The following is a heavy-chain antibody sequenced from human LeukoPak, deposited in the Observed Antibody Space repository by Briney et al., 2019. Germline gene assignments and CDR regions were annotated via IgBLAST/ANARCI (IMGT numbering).Heavy chain of an antibody. J-gene: IGHJ1*01. CDR1: GYTFTSYG. CDR2: INPSGGST. CDR3: AKEEGYYYDSGGYYAEYFQH. Sequence: ASVKVSCKASGYTFTSYGISWVRQAPGQGLEWMGIINPSGGSTSYAQKFQGRVTMTRDTSTSTVYMELSSLRSEDTAVYYCAKEEGYYYDSGGYYAEYFQHWGQGTLVTVSS. V-gene: IGHV1-46*01. D-gene: IGHD3-22*01.